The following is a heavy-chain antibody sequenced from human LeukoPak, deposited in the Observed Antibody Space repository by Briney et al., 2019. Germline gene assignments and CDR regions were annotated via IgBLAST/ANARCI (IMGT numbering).Heavy chain of an antibody. V-gene: IGHV1-69*04. CDR1: GGTFSSYA. CDR3: ARGYSGYDYGYFDY. D-gene: IGHD5-12*01. Sequence: SVKVSCKASGGTFSSYAISWVRQAPGQGLEWMGRIIPIFGIANYAQKFQGRVTITADKSTSTAYMELSSLRPEDTAVYYCARGYSGYDYGYFDYWGQGTLVTVSS. J-gene: IGHJ4*02. CDR2: IIPIFGIA.